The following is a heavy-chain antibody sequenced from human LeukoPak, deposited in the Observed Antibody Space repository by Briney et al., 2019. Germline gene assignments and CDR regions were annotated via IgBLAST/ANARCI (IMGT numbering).Heavy chain of an antibody. CDR2: INHSGST. V-gene: IGHV4-34*01. D-gene: IGHD3-9*01. Sequence: SETLSLTCAVYGGSFSGYYWSWIRQPPGKGLEWIGEINHSGSTNYNPSLKSRVTISVDTSKNQFSLKLSSVTAADTAVHYCARGNSYDILTGYPSSFFYVYWGQGTLVTVSS. CDR1: GGSFSGYY. J-gene: IGHJ4*02. CDR3: ARGNSYDILTGYPSSFFYVY.